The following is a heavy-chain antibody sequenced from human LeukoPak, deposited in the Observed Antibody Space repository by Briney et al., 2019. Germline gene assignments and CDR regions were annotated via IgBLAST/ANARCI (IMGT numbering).Heavy chain of an antibody. V-gene: IGHV1-69*01. CDR1: GGTFSSYA. D-gene: IGHD3-22*01. CDR3: ARGDYDSSGYYPFDY. Sequence: SVKVSCKASGGTFSSYAISWVRQAPGQGLKWMGGIIPIFGTANYAQKFKGRVTITADESTSTAYMELSSLRSEDTAVYYCARGDYDSSGYYPFDYWGQGTLVTVSS. CDR2: IIPIFGTA. J-gene: IGHJ4*02.